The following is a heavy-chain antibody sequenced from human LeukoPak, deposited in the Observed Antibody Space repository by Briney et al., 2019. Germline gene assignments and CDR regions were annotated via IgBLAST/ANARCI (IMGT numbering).Heavy chain of an antibody. CDR2: IRISGSTI. J-gene: IGHJ4*02. CDR1: GFTFSSYE. D-gene: IGHD6-13*01. CDR3: ATSYSG. Sequence: GGSLRLSCTASGFTFSSYEMNRVRQAPGKGLEGVSYIRISGSTIYYADSVRGRFTISRDNAKNSLYLQMNSLRAEDTAVYYCATSYSGWGQGTLVTVSS. V-gene: IGHV3-48*03.